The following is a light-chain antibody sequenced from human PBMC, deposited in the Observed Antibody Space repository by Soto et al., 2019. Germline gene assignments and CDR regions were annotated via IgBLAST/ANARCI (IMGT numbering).Light chain of an antibody. V-gene: IGLV1-44*01. CDR1: RSNIGDNT. J-gene: IGLJ2*01. CDR2: YSN. Sequence: QSVLTQSPSVSGTPGQRVTISFSGSRSNIGDNTVNWYQQLPGTAPKLLVYYSNQRPSGVPDRFSGSKSGTSASLAISGLQSEDEADYYCAAWDDSLNGPVFGGGTKVTVL. CDR3: AAWDDSLNGPV.